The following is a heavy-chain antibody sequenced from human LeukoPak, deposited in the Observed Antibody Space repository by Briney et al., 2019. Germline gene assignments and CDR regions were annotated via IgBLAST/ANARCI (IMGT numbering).Heavy chain of an antibody. D-gene: IGHD4-23*01. Sequence: SETLSLTCTVSGGSISSSSYYWGWIRQPPGKGLEWIGSIYYSGSTYYNPSRKSRVTISLDTSNNQFSLNLSSVTAADTAVYYCARHHARIQSVVTSIGDYWGQGTLVTVSS. CDR1: GGSISSSSYY. CDR3: ARHHARIQSVVTSIGDY. CDR2: IYYSGST. J-gene: IGHJ4*02. V-gene: IGHV4-39*01.